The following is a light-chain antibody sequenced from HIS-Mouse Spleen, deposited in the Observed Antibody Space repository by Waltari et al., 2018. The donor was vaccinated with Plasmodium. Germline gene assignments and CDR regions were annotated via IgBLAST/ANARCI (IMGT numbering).Light chain of an antibody. CDR2: DAS. J-gene: IGKJ4*01. V-gene: IGKV3-11*01. CDR3: QQRSNWSRT. CDR1: QSVSSY. Sequence: EIVLTQSPATLSLSPGERAPLSCRASQSVSSYLAWYQQKPGQAPRLLIYDASNRATGIPARFSGSGSGTDFTLTISSLEPEDFAVYYCQQRSNWSRTFGGGTKVEIK.